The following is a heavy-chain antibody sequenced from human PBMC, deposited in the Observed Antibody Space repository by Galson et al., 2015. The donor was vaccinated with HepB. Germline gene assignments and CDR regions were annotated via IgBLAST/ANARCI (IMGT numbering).Heavy chain of an antibody. CDR3: ARGLLVREVLNYYGMDV. CDR2: IWYDGSNK. D-gene: IGHD3-10*01. CDR1: GFTFSSYG. Sequence: SLRLSCAASGFTFSSYGMHWVRQAPGKGLEWVAVIWYDGSNKYYADSVKGRFTISRDNSKNTLYLQMNSLRAEDTAVYYCARGLLVREVLNYYGMDVWGQGTTVTVSS. J-gene: IGHJ6*02. V-gene: IGHV3-33*08.